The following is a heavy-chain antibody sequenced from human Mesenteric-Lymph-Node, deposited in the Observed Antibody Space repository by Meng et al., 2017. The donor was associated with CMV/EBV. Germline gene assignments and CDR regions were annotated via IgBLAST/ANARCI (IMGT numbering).Heavy chain of an antibody. Sequence: GESLKISCAASGLTVSRNYMNWVRQVPGKGLEWVSLLYSDGSTYYADSVKGRFTISRDNSKNTLYLQMKSLRAEDTAVYYCARGQGSYYYYAMDVWGQGTTVTVSS. V-gene: IGHV3-53*01. J-gene: IGHJ6*02. CDR3: ARGQGSYYYYAMDV. CDR1: GLTVSRNY. CDR2: LYSDGST.